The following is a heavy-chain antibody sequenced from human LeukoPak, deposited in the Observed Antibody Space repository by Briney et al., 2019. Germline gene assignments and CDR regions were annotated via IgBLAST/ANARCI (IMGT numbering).Heavy chain of an antibody. CDR2: ISYDGSNK. J-gene: IGHJ4*02. Sequence: PGRSLRLSCAASGFTFSSYSMHWVRQAPGKGLEWVAVISYDGSNKYYTDSVKGRFTISRDNSKNTLYLQMHSLRAEDTAVYYCAREPRGAAAGLDYWGQGTLVPVSS. CDR1: GFTFSSYS. D-gene: IGHD6-13*01. V-gene: IGHV3-30-3*01. CDR3: AREPRGAAAGLDY.